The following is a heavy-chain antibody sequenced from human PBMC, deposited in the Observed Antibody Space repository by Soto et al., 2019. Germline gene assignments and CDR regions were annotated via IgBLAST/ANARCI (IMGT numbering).Heavy chain of an antibody. J-gene: IGHJ4*02. CDR3: TTDESALLWFGEPYDY. CDR1: GFTLSSYN. CDR2: ISSSSSTI. D-gene: IGHD3-10*01. Sequence: ESLKISCAAPGFTLSSYNMNRVRQAPGKGLEWVSYISSSSSTIYYADSVKGRFTISRDNAKNSLYLQMNSLKTEDTAVYYCTTDESALLWFGEPYDYWGQGTLVTVSS. V-gene: IGHV3-48*01.